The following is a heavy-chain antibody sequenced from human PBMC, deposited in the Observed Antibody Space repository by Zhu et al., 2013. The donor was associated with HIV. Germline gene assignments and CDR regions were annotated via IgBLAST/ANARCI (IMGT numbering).Heavy chain of an antibody. V-gene: IGHV1-18*04. CDR3: ARGPLAAAGLNFDY. CDR2: IHPYYVNT. Sequence: VQLVQSGAEVKEPGASVKVSCRASGYTFTNYGIIWVRQAPGQGLEWMGWIHPYYVNTKYAQKLQGRVTMTTDTPTRVAYMELRNLRSDDTAVYYCARGPLAAAGLNFDYWGQGTLVTVSS. J-gene: IGHJ4*02. CDR1: GYTFTNYG. D-gene: IGHD6-25*01.